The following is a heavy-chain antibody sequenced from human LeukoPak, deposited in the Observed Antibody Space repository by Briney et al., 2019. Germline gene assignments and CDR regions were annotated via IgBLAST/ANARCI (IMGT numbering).Heavy chain of an antibody. CDR2: IYPHDSDI. CDR3: ARQNVEYNSEKYYNQGFDS. J-gene: IGHJ5*01. D-gene: IGHD3-10*01. CDR1: GYIFGNYW. Sequence: GASLQISCKGSGYIFGNYWIGWVRQMPGKGLEWMAIIYPHDSDIRYSPSFQGQVTISADKSNNTAYLQWSSLKASDTATYYCARQNVEYNSEKYYNQGFDSWGQGTLVTVSS. V-gene: IGHV5-51*01.